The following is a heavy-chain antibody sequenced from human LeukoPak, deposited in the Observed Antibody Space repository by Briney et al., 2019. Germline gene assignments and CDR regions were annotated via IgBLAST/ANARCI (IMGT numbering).Heavy chain of an antibody. J-gene: IGHJ4*02. CDR2: IYTSGST. D-gene: IGHD1-26*01. V-gene: IGHV4-61*02. CDR3: ARQRGSYAPDY. CDR1: GGSISSGSYY. Sequence: PSQTLSLTCTVSGGSISSGSYYWSWIRQPAGKGPEWIGRIYTSGSTNYNPSLKSRVTISVDTSKNQFSLKLSSVTAADTAVYYCARQRGSYAPDYWGQGTLVTVSS.